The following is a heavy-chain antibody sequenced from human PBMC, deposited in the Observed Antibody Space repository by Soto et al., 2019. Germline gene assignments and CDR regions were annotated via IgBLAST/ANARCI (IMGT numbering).Heavy chain of an antibody. D-gene: IGHD3-10*01. V-gene: IGHV1-18*01. CDR1: GYTFTSYG. Sequence: QGQLVQSGAEVKKPGASVKVSCKASGYTFTSYGISWVRQAPGQGLEWMGWISAYNGNTNYAQKLQGRVTMTTDTSTSTAYMELRSLRSDDTAVYYCARWWLVTMVREGAFDIWGQGTMVTVSS. CDR2: ISAYNGNT. J-gene: IGHJ3*02. CDR3: ARWWLVTMVREGAFDI.